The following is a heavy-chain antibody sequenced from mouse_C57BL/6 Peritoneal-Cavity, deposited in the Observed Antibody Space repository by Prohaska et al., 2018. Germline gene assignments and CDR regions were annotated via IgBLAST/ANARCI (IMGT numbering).Heavy chain of an antibody. Sequence: EVKLLQSGGGLVQPGGSLKLSCAASGIDFSRYWMSWVRRAPGKGLEWIGEINPDSRTINYAPSLKDKFIISRDNAKNTLYLQMSKVRSEDTALYYCASSNSYAMDYWGQGTSVTVSS. D-gene: IGHD2-5*01. V-gene: IGHV4-1*01. CDR2: INPDSRTI. J-gene: IGHJ4*01. CDR3: ASSNSYAMDY. CDR1: GIDFSRYW.